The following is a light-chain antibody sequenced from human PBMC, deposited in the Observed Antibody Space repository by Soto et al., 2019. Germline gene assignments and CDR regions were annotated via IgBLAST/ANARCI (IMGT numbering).Light chain of an antibody. CDR2: DTS. CDR1: QSVSGY. CDR3: QQNRSGHT. J-gene: IGKJ1*01. Sequence: EIVLTQSPVTLSLYPGERATLSCRASQSVSGYLAWYQQKPGQAPRLLIYDTSNRATGIPARFSGSGSGTDFTLTISSLEPEDFAVYYCQQNRSGHTFGQGTKVDIK. V-gene: IGKV3-11*01.